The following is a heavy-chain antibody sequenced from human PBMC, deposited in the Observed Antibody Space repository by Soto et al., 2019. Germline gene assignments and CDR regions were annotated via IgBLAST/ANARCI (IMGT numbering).Heavy chain of an antibody. CDR2: INAGNGNT. D-gene: IGHD2-21*02. J-gene: IGHJ5*02. CDR3: AKGKRGVVTAISGLFNWFDP. Sequence: ASVKVSCKASGYTFTSYAMHWVRQAPGQRLEWMGWINAGNGNTKYSQKFQGRVTITRDTSASTAYMELSSLRSEDTAVYYCAKGKRGVVTAISGLFNWFDPWGQGTLVTVSA. V-gene: IGHV1-3*01. CDR1: GYTFTSYA.